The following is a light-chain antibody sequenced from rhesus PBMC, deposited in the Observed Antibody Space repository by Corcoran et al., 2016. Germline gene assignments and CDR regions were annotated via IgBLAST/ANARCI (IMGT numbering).Light chain of an antibody. CDR3: LQHSNWPLT. V-gene: IGKV3-24*01. Sequence: EIVMTQSPATLSLSPGERATLSCRASQSVSSSLAWYQQNPGKAPRLLIYGASSRAPGIPERFSGSGSGIAFTLPISSRDPEDVAVYYCLQHSNWPLTFGGGTKVELK. J-gene: IGKJ4*01. CDR1: QSVSSS. CDR2: GAS.